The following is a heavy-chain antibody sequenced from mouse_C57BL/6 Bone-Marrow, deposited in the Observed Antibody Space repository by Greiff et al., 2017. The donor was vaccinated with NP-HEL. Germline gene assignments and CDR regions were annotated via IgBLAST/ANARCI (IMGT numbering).Heavy chain of an antibody. Sequence: EVQLQQSGPVLVKPGPSVKISCKASGFTFTDYYMHWVKQSHGKSLEWIGLVYPYNGGTSYNQKFKGKATLTVDTSSSTAYMELNSLTSEDSAVYYCARSYLFYSNYPYWYFDVWGTGTTVTVSS. CDR3: ARSYLFYSNYPYWYFDV. V-gene: IGHV1-36*01. J-gene: IGHJ1*03. D-gene: IGHD2-5*01. CDR2: VYPYNGGT. CDR1: GFTFTDYY.